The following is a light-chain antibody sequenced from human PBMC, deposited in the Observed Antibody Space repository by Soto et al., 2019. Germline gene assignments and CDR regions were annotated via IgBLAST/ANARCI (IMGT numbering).Light chain of an antibody. V-gene: IGKV1-5*03. CDR3: QQYNSYPWT. CDR1: QSISSW. CDR2: KAS. J-gene: IGKJ1*01. Sequence: IRMTQSTSTLSASVGDRVTITCRASQSISSWLAWYQQKPGKAPKLLIYKASSLESGVPSRFSGSGSGTEFTLTISSLQPDDFAPYYCQQYNSYPWTFGQGTKV.